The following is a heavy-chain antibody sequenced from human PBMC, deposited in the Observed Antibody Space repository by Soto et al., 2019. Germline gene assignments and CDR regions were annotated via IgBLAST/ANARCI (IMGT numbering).Heavy chain of an antibody. V-gene: IGHV3-7*03. Sequence: QLVESGGGFVQPGGSLRLSCEASGFTFSGYWMSWVRQAPGKGLEWVADIKHDGSVQYYVDSGKGRLTISRDNATKQLYLQMNGLRAEDTALYYCARAPYSNAWYRFDLWGQGTLFTVSS. CDR2: IKHDGSVQ. CDR3: ARAPYSNAWYRFDL. CDR1: GFTFSGYW. D-gene: IGHD4-4*01. J-gene: IGHJ4*02.